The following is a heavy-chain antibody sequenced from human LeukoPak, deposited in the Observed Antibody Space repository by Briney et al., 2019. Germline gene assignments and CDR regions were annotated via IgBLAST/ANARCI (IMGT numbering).Heavy chain of an antibody. Sequence: PSETLSLTCTVSGGSVSSGSYYWRWIRQPPGKGLEWIGYIYYSGSANYNPSLKSRVTISVDTSKNQFSLKLSSVTAADTAVYYCAREPGRGYFDYWGQGTLVTVSS. J-gene: IGHJ4*02. D-gene: IGHD3-10*01. V-gene: IGHV4-61*01. CDR3: AREPGRGYFDY. CDR2: IYYSGSA. CDR1: GGSVSSGSYY.